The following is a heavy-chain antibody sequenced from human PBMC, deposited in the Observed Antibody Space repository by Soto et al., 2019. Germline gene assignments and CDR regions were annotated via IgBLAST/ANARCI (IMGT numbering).Heavy chain of an antibody. Sequence: GGSLRLSCAASGFTFSSYGMNWVRQAPGKGLEWVSYISNTGSSIYIADSVKGRFTISRDNAKSSVYLQMNSLTTDDAAVYYCAKAYSGLDYWGQGTLVTVSS. V-gene: IGHV3-48*01. CDR3: AKAYSGLDY. CDR1: GFTFSSYG. CDR2: ISNTGSSI. J-gene: IGHJ4*02. D-gene: IGHD5-12*01.